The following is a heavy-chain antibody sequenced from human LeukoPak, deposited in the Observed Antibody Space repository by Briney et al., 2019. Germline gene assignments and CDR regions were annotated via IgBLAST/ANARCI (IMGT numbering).Heavy chain of an antibody. CDR3: ARDRGAVTDVFDY. CDR1: GGSISSYY. CDR2: IRSSGTTI. V-gene: IGHV3-11*04. Sequence: LSLTCTVSGGSISSYYWSWIRQPPGKGLEWVSYIRSSGTTIHYADSVKGRFTISRDNAKNSLYLQMNSLRAEDTAVYYCARDRGAVTDVFDYWGQGTLVTVSS. D-gene: IGHD6-19*01. J-gene: IGHJ4*02.